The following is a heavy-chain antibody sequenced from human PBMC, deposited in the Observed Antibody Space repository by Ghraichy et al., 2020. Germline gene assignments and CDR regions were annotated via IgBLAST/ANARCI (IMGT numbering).Heavy chain of an antibody. CDR1: GFTFSSYA. J-gene: IGHJ4*02. V-gene: IGHV3-23*01. CDR2: ISGNGIAA. Sequence: GGSLRLSCAASGFTFSSYAMIWVRQAPGKGLEWVSVISGNGIAAFDADSVQGRFTTSRDNSKNTLYLQMSSLRAEDTAVYYCAKSPYSYGRYFELWGQGTLVVVSS. D-gene: IGHD5-18*01. CDR3: AKSPYSYGRYFEL.